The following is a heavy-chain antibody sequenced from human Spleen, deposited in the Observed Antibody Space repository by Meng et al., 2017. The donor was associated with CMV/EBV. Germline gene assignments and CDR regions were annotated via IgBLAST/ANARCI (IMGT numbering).Heavy chain of an antibody. CDR2: IYWDDDK. J-gene: IGHJ4*02. CDR1: GFSLTTRGVG. Sequence: QITLKESGPTLVKPTQTLTLSCSFSGFSLTTRGVGVAWIRQPPGKALEWLALIYWDDDKRYRPSLKTRLTITKDTSKHQVVLTMTNMDPVDTATYYCAHILAAGGYFDYWGRGTLVTVSS. CDR3: AHILAAGGYFDY. D-gene: IGHD6-13*01. V-gene: IGHV2-5*02.